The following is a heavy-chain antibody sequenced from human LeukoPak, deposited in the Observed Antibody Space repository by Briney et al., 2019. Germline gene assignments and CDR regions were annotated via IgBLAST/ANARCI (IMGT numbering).Heavy chain of an antibody. CDR3: ARRSDESLTGFDF. V-gene: IGHV5-51*01. D-gene: IGHD3-9*01. CDR1: GYTFITCW. Sequence: GESLKISCKGSGYTFITCWIGWVRQMHGKGLEWMGIIYPDDSDTRYSPSFQGQVTISADKSITTAYLQWSSLKASDTAMYYCARRSDESLTGFDFWGQGTPVTVSS. J-gene: IGHJ1*01. CDR2: IYPDDSDT.